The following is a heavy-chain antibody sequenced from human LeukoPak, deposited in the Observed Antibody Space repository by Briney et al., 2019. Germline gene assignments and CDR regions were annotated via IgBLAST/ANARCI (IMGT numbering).Heavy chain of an antibody. CDR2: IKQDGSEK. J-gene: IGHJ4*02. CDR1: GFTFSSYW. D-gene: IGHD3-3*01. CDR3: ARPYVLRFLEWLPFDY. V-gene: IGHV3-7*01. Sequence: GGSLRLSCAASGFTFSSYWMSWVRQAPGKGLEWVANIKQDGSEKYYVDPVEGRFTISRDNAKNSLYLQMNSLRAEDTAVYYCARPYVLRFLEWLPFDYWGQGTLVTVSS.